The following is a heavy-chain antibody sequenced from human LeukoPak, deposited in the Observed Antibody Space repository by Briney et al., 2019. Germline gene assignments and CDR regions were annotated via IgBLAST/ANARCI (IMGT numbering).Heavy chain of an antibody. CDR2: IKQDGSEK. CDR3: ARTSWIQLWYAYNWFDP. Sequence: GGSLRLSCAASGFTFSSCWMSWVRQAPGKGLEWVANIKQDGSEKYYVDSVKGRFTISRDNAKNSLYLQMNSLRAEDTAVYYCARTSWIQLWYAYNWFDPWGQGTLVTVSS. D-gene: IGHD5-18*01. V-gene: IGHV3-7*01. CDR1: GFTFSSCW. J-gene: IGHJ5*02.